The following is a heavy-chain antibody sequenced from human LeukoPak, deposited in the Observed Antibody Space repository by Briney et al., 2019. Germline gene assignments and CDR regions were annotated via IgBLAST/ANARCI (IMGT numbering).Heavy chain of an antibody. J-gene: IGHJ4*02. V-gene: IGHV4-30-4*01. CDR1: CGSISSGVDY. CDR3: ARIVPADIYFDY. Sequence: PSQTLSLTCAVSCGSISSGVDYWSWIRQPPGKGLEWIGYIYYSGSTYYNPSLKSRVTISVDTPKNQFSLNLSSVTAADTAVYYCARIVPADIYFDYWGQGTLVTVSS. D-gene: IGHD2-2*02. CDR2: IYYSGST.